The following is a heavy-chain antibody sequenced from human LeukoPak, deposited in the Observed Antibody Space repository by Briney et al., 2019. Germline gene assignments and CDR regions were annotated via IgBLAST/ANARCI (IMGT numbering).Heavy chain of an antibody. CDR2: IYHSGST. CDR1: GGSISSFNW. CDR3: ARGIAVAGTFWGSAFDI. D-gene: IGHD6-19*01. V-gene: IGHV4-4*02. J-gene: IGHJ3*02. Sequence: SETLSLTCAVSGGSISSFNWWSWVRQSPGKGLEWIGEIYHSGSTNYNPSLKSRVTISVDTSKNQFSLKLSSVTAADTAVYYCARGIAVAGTFWGSAFDIWGQGTMVTVSS.